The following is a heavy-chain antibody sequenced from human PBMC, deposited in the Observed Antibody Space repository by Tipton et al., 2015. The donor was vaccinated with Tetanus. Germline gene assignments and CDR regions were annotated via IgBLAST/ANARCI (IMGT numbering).Heavy chain of an antibody. Sequence: TLSLTCTVSGGSISSSSYYWGWIRQPPGKGLEWIGSIYYSGSTYYNPSLKSRVTISVDTSKNQFSLKLSSVTAADTAVYYCARESIAVYYYGMDVWGQGTTVTVSS. V-gene: IGHV4-39*02. J-gene: IGHJ6*02. CDR3: ARESIAVYYYGMDV. D-gene: IGHD6-19*01. CDR2: IYYSGST. CDR1: GGSISSSSYY.